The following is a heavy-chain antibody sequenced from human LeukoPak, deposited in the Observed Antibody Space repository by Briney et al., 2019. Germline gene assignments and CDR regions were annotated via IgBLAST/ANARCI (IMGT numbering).Heavy chain of an antibody. CDR2: IYHSGST. D-gene: IGHD6-19*01. CDR3: ARQARIAVAGKGFIDY. V-gene: IGHV4-38-2*02. CDR1: GYSISSGYY. Sequence: PSETLSLTCTVSGYSISSGYYWGWIRQPPGKGLEWIGSIYHSGSTYYNPSLKSRVTISVDTSKNQFSLKLSSVTAADTAVYYCARQARIAVAGKGFIDYWGQGTLVTVSS. J-gene: IGHJ4*02.